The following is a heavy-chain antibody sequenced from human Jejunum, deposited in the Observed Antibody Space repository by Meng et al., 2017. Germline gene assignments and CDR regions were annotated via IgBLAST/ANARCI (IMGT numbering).Heavy chain of an antibody. CDR3: AREGGYSYGPMQ. D-gene: IGHD5-18*01. Sequence: LQGWAEGVLKHSGTRALTCVDYGGFTNACICSWSRQAPGKRLEWIGEFNHSGSTTYGPSLKGRVTISADSSKNQFSLSLRSVTAADTAVYYCAREGGYSYGPMQWGQGTLVTVSS. V-gene: IGHV4-34*01. CDR1: GGFTNACI. J-gene: IGHJ4*02. CDR2: FNHSGST.